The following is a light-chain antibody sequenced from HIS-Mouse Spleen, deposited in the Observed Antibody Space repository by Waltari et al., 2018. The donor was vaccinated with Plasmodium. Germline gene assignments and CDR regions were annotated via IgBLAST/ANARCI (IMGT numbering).Light chain of an antibody. CDR3: HQRSSLPWT. J-gene: IGKJ1*01. CDR2: YAS. V-gene: IGKV6-21*01. CDR1: QSIASS. Sequence: EIVLTQSPHFQSVTPKEKVTITCRASQSIASSVHCYQQKPDQSTKLLIKYASQSCSGVPSRFSGSGSGTDSTFTINSLEAEGAATYYCHQRSSLPWTFGQGTKVEIK.